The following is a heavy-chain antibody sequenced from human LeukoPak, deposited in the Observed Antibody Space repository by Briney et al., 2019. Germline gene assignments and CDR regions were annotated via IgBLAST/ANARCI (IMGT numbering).Heavy chain of an antibody. Sequence: GGSLRLSCAASGFTFSSYAMSWVRQAPGKGLEWVSAISGSGGSTYYADSVKGRFTISRDNSKNTLYLQMNSLRAEDTAIYYCASSGSYYFPFDYWGQGTLVTVSS. CDR2: ISGSGGST. V-gene: IGHV3-23*01. CDR1: GFTFSSYA. CDR3: ASSGSYYFPFDY. D-gene: IGHD3-10*01. J-gene: IGHJ4*02.